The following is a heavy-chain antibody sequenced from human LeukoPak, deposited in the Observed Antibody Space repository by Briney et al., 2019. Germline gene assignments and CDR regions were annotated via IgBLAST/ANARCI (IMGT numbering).Heavy chain of an antibody. Sequence: ASVKVSCKASGYTFTSYGISWVRQAPGQGLEWMGWISAYNGNTNYAQKLRGRVTMTTDTSTSTAYMELRSLRSDDTAVYYCARDLSHYDILTGYDYWGQGTLVTVSS. CDR3: ARDLSHYDILTGYDY. CDR2: ISAYNGNT. J-gene: IGHJ4*02. CDR1: GYTFTSYG. D-gene: IGHD3-9*01. V-gene: IGHV1-18*04.